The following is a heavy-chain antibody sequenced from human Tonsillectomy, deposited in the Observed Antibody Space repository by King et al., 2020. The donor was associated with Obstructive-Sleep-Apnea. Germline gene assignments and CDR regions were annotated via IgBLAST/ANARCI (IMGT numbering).Heavy chain of an antibody. V-gene: IGHV4-39*01. J-gene: IGHJ6*02. Sequence: QLQESGPGLVKPSGTLSLTCTVSGDSISSTSSFWGWVRQSPEKGLEWMGNTFFRGDIGYNPSLKSRSTIPENPSQNQLSLTLYSGTAADPAVYYCAGLRRSVLGTFGMDVWGQGITVTISS. D-gene: IGHD1-7*01. CDR2: TFFRGDI. CDR3: AGLRRSVLGTFGMDV. CDR1: GDSISSTSSF.